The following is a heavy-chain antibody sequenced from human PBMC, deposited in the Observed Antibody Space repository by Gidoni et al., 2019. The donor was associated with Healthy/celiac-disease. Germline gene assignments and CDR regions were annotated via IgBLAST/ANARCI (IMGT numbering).Heavy chain of an antibody. V-gene: IGHV3-23*01. CDR3: AKDRTSSWPLNWFDP. CDR1: GSTFRSYA. J-gene: IGHJ5*02. CDR2: ISGSCDST. Sequence: EVQLLVSGGGWVQPGGYLRLSCAASGSTFRSYAMSWVRQAPVQGLGVGPAISGSCDSTYYADSVKGRFTISRDNSKNTLYLQMNSLRAEDTAGYYCAKDRTSSWPLNWFDPWGQGTLVTVSS. D-gene: IGHD6-13*01.